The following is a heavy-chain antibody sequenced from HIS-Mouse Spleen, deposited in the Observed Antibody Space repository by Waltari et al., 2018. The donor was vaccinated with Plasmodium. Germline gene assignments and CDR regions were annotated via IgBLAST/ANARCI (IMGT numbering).Heavy chain of an antibody. D-gene: IGHD3-16*01. J-gene: IGHJ4*02. CDR3: ARDGPGETSFDY. V-gene: IGHV1-2*02. CDR2: IKRNSGGT. Sequence: QVHLVQSAAEVKKPEASVQAACTASGYTFPASYMPWVRQAHGQGLEWMGWIKRNSGGTNCAQKVQGRVTMTRDTSISTAYMELSRLRSDDTAVYYCARDGPGETSFDYWGQGTLVTVSS. CDR1: GYTFPASY.